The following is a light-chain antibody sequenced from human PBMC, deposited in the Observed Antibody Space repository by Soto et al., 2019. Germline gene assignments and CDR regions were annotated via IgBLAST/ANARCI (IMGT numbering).Light chain of an antibody. Sequence: EIVMTQSPATLSVSPGETVTLSCRASQSVSIDLAWYQQKPGQAPRLLISAASTRATGIPARFSGSGSGTEFTLPIGSLQSEDFAVYYCQQYYDWLDVTFGQGTKVEI. CDR3: QQYYDWLDVT. CDR1: QSVSID. CDR2: AAS. J-gene: IGKJ1*01. V-gene: IGKV3-15*01.